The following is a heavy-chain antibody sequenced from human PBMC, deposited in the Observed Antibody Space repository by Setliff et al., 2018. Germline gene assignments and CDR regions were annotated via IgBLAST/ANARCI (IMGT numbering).Heavy chain of an antibody. CDR2: MSA. Sequence: ASVKVSCKASGYTFTNYGINWVRQAPGQGLEWMGWMSAYAQKFQGRVTMTTDTSTNTAFMELRSLRSDDTAVYYCTRGPKDFVVPPTANIFDYWGQGTVVTVS. CDR3: TRGPKDFVVPPTANIFDY. D-gene: IGHD2-2*01. J-gene: IGHJ4*02. CDR1: GYTFTNYG. V-gene: IGHV1-18*01.